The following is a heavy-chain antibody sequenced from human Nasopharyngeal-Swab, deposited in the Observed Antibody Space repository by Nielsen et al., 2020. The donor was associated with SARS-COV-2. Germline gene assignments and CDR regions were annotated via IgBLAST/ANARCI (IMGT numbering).Heavy chain of an antibody. J-gene: IGHJ4*02. CDR2: IRSKGNTYAT. V-gene: IGHV3-73*01. Sequence: GASLKISCAASGFTFSDSAIHWVRQASGKGLEWVGRIRSKGNTYATAYAASVKGRFIIFRDDPTNTAYLQMSSLKTEDTAVYYCTCCGGGCYSGRDYWGQGTLVTVSS. CDR3: TCCGGGCYSGRDY. CDR1: GFTFSDSA. D-gene: IGHD2-15*01.